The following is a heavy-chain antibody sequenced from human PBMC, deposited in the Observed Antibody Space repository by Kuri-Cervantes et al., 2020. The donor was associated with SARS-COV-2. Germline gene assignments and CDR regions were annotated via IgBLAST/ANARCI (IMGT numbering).Heavy chain of an antibody. CDR3: AKDPNGDYVGAFDF. CDR1: GFTFSDHY. CDR2: IRGGGYTT. V-gene: IGHV3-23*01. J-gene: IGHJ3*01. D-gene: IGHD4-17*01. Sequence: GGSLRLSCAASGFTFSDHYMDWVRQAPGKGLEWISAIRGGGYTTYYADSVKGRFTISRDNFKNTLYLQMNNLRAEDTAVYYCAKDPNGDYVGAFDFWGQGTLVTVSS.